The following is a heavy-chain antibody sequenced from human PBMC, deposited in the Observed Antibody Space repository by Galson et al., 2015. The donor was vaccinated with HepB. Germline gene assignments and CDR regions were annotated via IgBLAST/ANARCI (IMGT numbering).Heavy chain of an antibody. V-gene: IGHV4-59*01. J-gene: IGHJ6*03. CDR2: KSYNGIT. Sequence: ETLSLTCSVSGDSTSTYYWSWIRQPPGKGLEWIAYKSYNGITNYNPSLKSRVTISLDTSKNQLSLKLTSVTAADTAVYYCARTLLRNYMDVWGKGTTVTVSS. D-gene: IGHD3-10*01. CDR1: GDSTSTYY. CDR3: ARTLLRNYMDV.